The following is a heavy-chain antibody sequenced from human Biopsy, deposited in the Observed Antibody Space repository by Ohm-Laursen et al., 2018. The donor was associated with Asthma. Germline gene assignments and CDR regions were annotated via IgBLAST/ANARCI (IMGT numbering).Heavy chain of an antibody. J-gene: IGHJ4*02. CDR1: GVSIRSYY. Sequence: SDTLSLTCTVSGVSIRSYYWTWIRQPPGKGLEWIGYIYTDGSTDYNPSLKSRLSMSVDTSMNQFSLKLTSVTAADTAVYFCARAPIPAYSDSSGFDLWGQGTLVTVSS. V-gene: IGHV4-4*08. CDR2: IYTDGST. CDR3: ARAPIPAYSDSSGFDL. D-gene: IGHD3-22*01.